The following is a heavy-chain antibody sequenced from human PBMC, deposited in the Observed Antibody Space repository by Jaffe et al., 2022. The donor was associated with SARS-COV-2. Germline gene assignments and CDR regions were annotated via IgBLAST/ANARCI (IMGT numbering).Heavy chain of an antibody. CDR3: ARDNRSASHYYGMDV. CDR2: ISYDGSNK. J-gene: IGHJ6*02. CDR1: GFTFSSYA. Sequence: QVQLVESGGGVVQPGRSLRLSCAASGFTFSSYAMHWVRQAPGKGLEWVAVISYDGSNKYYADSVKGRFTISRDNSKNTLYLQMNSLRAEDTAVYYCARDNRSASHYYGMDVWGQGTTVTVSS. D-gene: IGHD2-2*01. V-gene: IGHV3-30-3*01.